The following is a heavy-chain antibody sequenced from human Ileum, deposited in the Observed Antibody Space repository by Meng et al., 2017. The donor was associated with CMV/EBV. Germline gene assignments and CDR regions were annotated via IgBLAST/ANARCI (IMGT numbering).Heavy chain of an antibody. V-gene: IGHV1-18*01. J-gene: IGHJ6*02. CDR1: GYTFTGHG. CDR2: ISANNRNT. CDR3: ARVFWSQGRSLDV. D-gene: IGHD2-8*02. Sequence: ASVKVSCKVSGYTFTGHGISWVRQAPGQGLEGMGWISANNRNTSDARNFQGRVTLTTDTSTSTAYMEVTSLRSDDTAVYYCARVFWSQGRSLDVWGQGTTVTVSS.